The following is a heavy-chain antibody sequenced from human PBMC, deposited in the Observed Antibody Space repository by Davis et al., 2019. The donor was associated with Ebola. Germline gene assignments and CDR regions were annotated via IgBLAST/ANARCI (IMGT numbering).Heavy chain of an antibody. Sequence: GESLKTSCKASGYSFTNYWIGWVRQTPGKGLEWMGIIYPGDSPTRYSPSFQGQVTISADKFISTAYLQWSSLKASDTAMYYCARQPNLYTVFVDYWGQGTLVTVSS. CDR1: GYSFTNYW. D-gene: IGHD3-3*01. CDR3: ARQPNLYTVFVDY. J-gene: IGHJ4*02. V-gene: IGHV5-51*01. CDR2: IYPGDSPT.